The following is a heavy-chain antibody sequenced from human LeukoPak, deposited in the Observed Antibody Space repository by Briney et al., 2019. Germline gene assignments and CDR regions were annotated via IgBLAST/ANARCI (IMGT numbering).Heavy chain of an antibody. CDR2: INTNTGNP. D-gene: IGHD2-8*01. CDR3: ARASRYCTNGVCYFGDYDY. J-gene: IGHJ4*02. Sequence: ASVKVSCKAFGYIFTSYAMNWVRQAPGQGLEWMGWINTNTGNPTYAQGFTGRFVFSLDTSVSTAYLQISSLKAEDTAVYYCARASRYCTNGVCYFGDYDYWGQGTLVTVSS. CDR1: GYIFTSYA. V-gene: IGHV7-4-1*02.